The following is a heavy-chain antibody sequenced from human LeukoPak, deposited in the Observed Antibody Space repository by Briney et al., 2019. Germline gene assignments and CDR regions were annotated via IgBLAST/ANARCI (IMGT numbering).Heavy chain of an antibody. CDR3: ARGDYYDSSRTSFDP. CDR1: GFTFSSYW. CDR2: IWYDGSNK. Sequence: TGGSLRLSCAASGFTFSSYWMSWVRQAPGKGLEWVAVIWYDGSNKYYADSVKGRFTISRDNSKNTLYLQMNSLRAEDTAVYYCARGDYYDSSRTSFDPWGQGTLVTVSS. D-gene: IGHD3-22*01. V-gene: IGHV3-33*08. J-gene: IGHJ5*02.